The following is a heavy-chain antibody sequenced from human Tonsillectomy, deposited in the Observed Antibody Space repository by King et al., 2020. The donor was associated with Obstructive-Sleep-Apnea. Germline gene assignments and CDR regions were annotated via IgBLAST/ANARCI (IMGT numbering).Heavy chain of an antibody. Sequence: VQLVESGGGLVQRGGSLRLSCAASGFTLGSYWMSWVRQAPGKGLEWVANIKQDESEKYYADSVKGRFTISRDNAKNSLYLQMNSLRAEDTAVYYCARDLDDRGRIRRYGKFDYWGRGALVTVSS. CDR2: IKQDESEK. J-gene: IGHJ4*02. CDR3: ARDLDDRGRIRRYGKFDY. CDR1: GFTLGSYW. V-gene: IGHV3-7*03. D-gene: IGHD4-23*01.